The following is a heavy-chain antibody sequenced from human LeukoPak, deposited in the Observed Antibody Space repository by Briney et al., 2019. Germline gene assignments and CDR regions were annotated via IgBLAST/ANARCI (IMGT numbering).Heavy chain of an antibody. CDR3: ARARYYYDSSGYLDY. J-gene: IGHJ4*02. D-gene: IGHD3-22*01. CDR2: INHSGST. CDR1: GGSFSGYY. V-gene: IGHV4-34*01. Sequence: PSETLSLTCAVYGGSFSGYYWSWIRQPPGKGLEWFGEINHSGSTNYNPSLKSRVTISVDTSKNQFSLKLSSVTAADTAVYYCARARYYYDSSGYLDYWGQGTLVTVSS.